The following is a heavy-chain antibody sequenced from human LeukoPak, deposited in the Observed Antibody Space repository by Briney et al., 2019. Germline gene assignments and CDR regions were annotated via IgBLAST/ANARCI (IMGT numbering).Heavy chain of an antibody. V-gene: IGHV3-53*01. Sequence: PGGSLRLSCAASGFTVSSNYMSWVRQAPGKGLEWVSVIYSGGSTYYADSVKGRFTISRDNSKNTLYLQMNILRAEDTAVYYCASLRFLEWLETYYFDYWGQGTLLTVSS. CDR2: IYSGGST. D-gene: IGHD3-3*01. J-gene: IGHJ4*02. CDR3: ASLRFLEWLETYYFDY. CDR1: GFTVSSNY.